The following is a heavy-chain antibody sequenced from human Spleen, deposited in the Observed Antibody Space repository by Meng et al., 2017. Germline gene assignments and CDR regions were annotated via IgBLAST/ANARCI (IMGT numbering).Heavy chain of an antibody. V-gene: IGHV3-43*01. Sequence: GESLKISCAASGFTFDDYTMHWVRQAPGKGLEWVSLISWDGGSTYYADSVKGRFTISRDNSKNSLYLQMNSLRTEDTALYYCAKDRVARRRITRVRGVIERVRGGYFDYWGQGTLVTVSS. CDR1: GFTFDDYT. CDR3: AKDRVARRRITRVRGVIERVRGGYFDY. J-gene: IGHJ4*02. CDR2: ISWDGGST. D-gene: IGHD3-10*01.